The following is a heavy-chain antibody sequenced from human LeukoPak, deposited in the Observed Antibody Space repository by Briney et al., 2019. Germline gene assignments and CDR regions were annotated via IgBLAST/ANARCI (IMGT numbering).Heavy chain of an antibody. Sequence: PGGSLRLSCAASGFTFSDYYMSWIRQAPGKGLEWVSYISSSGSTIYYADSVKGRFTISRDNAKNSLYLQMNSLRAEDTAVYYCARGPSVDTAMVAFDYWGQGTLVNVSS. CDR2: ISSSGSTI. D-gene: IGHD5-18*01. CDR3: ARGPSVDTAMVAFDY. CDR1: GFTFSDYY. V-gene: IGHV3-11*01. J-gene: IGHJ4*02.